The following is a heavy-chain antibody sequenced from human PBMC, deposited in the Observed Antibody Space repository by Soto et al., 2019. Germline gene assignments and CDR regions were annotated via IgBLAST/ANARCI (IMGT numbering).Heavy chain of an antibody. J-gene: IGHJ4*02. Sequence: SETLSLTCTVSGGSISSYYWSWIRQPPGKGLEWIGYIYYSGSTNYNPSLKSRVTISVDTSKNQFSLKLSSVTAADTAVYYCARRRDTPRGYYMTGGGYDYWGQGTLVTVSS. D-gene: IGHD3-3*01. CDR1: GGSISSYY. CDR2: IYYSGST. CDR3: ARRRDTPRGYYMTGGGYDY. V-gene: IGHV4-59*08.